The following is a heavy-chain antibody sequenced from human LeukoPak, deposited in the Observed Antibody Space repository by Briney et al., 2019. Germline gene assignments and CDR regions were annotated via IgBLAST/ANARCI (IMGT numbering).Heavy chain of an antibody. V-gene: IGHV4-59*11. J-gene: IGHJ5*02. D-gene: IGHD1-20*01. CDR2: IYYSGST. Sequence: SETLSLTCTVSGGSISSHYWSWIRQPPGKGLEWIGYIYYSGSTNYNPSLKSRVTISVDTPKNQSSLKLSSVTAADTAVYYCAAAAYNWNVARPGRFDLWGQGTLVTVSS. CDR3: AAAAYNWNVARPGRFDL. CDR1: GGSISSHY.